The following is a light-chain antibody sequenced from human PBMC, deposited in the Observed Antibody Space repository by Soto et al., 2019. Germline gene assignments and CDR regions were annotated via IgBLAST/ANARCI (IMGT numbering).Light chain of an antibody. CDR1: SSNIGAGYD. CDR3: QSYDKSLSGTV. Sequence: QSVLTQPPSVSGAPGQRVTISCAGGSSNIGAGYDVHWYQQFPGTAPKLLMYGNSLRPSGVPDRFSGSKSGTSGSLAIIGLQAEDEADYYCQSYDKSLSGTVFGGGTKLTVL. J-gene: IGLJ2*01. CDR2: GNS. V-gene: IGLV1-40*01.